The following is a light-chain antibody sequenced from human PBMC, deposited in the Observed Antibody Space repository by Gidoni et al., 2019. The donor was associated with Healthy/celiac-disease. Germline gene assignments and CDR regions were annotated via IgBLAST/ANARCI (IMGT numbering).Light chain of an antibody. V-gene: IGLV1-36*01. CDR1: SSNIGNNA. J-gene: IGLJ3*02. CDR2: YDD. CDR3: AAWDDSLNGPDWV. Sequence: QSVVTQPPSVTEAPSQRATISCSGSSSNIGNNAVNWYQQPPGKAPKLLIYYDDLLPSGVSDRFSGSKSGTSASLAISVLQSEDEADYYCAAWDDSLNGPDWVFGGGTKLTVL.